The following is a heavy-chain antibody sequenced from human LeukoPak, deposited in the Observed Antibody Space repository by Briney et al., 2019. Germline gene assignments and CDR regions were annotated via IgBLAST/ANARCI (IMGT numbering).Heavy chain of an antibody. CDR3: GKTDIYFNPIDY. Sequence: PSGTLSLTCAVSGVPISSSEWWIWVRQPPGQGLEWIGEIHRDGRTRYNPSLKSRVTMSMDYSKNQFSLSVTSVTAADTAIYYCGKTDIYFNPIDYWGPGSLVTVSS. D-gene: IGHD3-9*01. V-gene: IGHV4-4*02. CDR2: IHRDGRT. J-gene: IGHJ4*02. CDR1: GVPISSSEW.